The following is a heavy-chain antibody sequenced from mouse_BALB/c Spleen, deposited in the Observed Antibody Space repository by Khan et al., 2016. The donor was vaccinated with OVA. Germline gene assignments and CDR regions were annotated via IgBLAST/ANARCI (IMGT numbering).Heavy chain of an antibody. CDR3: ERQGGFKPYFGMDY. CDR1: GFAFSSYD. Sequence: EVELVESGGGLVEPGGSLKLSCAASGFAFSSYDMSWVRQTPEKRLEWVATINNGGSYTYYPDSVRGRLTISRDTARSTLYLQMSRLRSEDTALYYCERQGGFKPYFGMDYWGQGTSVTVSS. CDR2: INNGGSYT. J-gene: IGHJ4*01. V-gene: IGHV5-9*02.